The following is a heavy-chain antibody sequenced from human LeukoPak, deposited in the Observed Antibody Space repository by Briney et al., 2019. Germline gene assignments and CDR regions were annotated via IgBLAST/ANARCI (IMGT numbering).Heavy chain of an antibody. D-gene: IGHD2/OR15-2a*01. V-gene: IGHV4-59*06. J-gene: IGHJ5*02. Sequence: SETLSLTCTVSGGSISSYYWSWIRQHPGKGLEWIGFVNYRGSTYYNPSLKNRVTIVPDTSRNQFSLKLSSMSAADTAVYYCARAKDYYWFDPWGPGTLVTVSS. CDR3: ARAKDYYWFDP. CDR2: VNYRGST. CDR1: GGSISSYY.